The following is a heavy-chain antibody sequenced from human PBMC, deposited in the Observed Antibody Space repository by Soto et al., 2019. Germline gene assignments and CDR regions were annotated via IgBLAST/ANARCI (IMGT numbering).Heavy chain of an antibody. CDR2: IWYDGSNK. V-gene: IGHV3-33*01. Sequence: QVQLVESGGGVVQPGRSLRLSCAASGFTFSSYGMHWVRQAPGKGLEWVAVIWYDGSNKYYADSVKGRFTISRDNSKNTLYLQMNSLRAEDTAVYYCARGALWFGDAPAFAYWGQGTLVTVSS. J-gene: IGHJ4*02. CDR3: ARGALWFGDAPAFAY. CDR1: GFTFSSYG. D-gene: IGHD3-10*01.